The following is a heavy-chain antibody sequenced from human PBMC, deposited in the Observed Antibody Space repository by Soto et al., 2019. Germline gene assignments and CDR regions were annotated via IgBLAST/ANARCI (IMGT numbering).Heavy chain of an antibody. V-gene: IGHV4-31*03. CDR3: ARLAISRWGNWFDP. D-gene: IGHD3-3*01. CDR2: IYYSGST. J-gene: IGHJ5*02. CDR1: GGSISSGGYY. Sequence: QVQLQESGPGLVKPSQTLSLTCTVSGGSISSGGYYWSWIRQHPGKGLEWIGYIYYSGSTYYNPSLKSRVTLSVDTSKNQFSLKLSSVTAADTAVYYCARLAISRWGNWFDPWGQGTLVTVSS.